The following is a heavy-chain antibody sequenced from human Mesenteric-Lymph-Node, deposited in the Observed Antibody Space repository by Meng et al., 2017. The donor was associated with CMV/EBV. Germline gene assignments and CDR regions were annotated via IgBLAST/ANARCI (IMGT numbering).Heavy chain of an antibody. V-gene: IGHV4-39*07. J-gene: IGHJ4*02. CDR1: GGSISTSSYY. D-gene: IGHD6-13*01. Sequence: GSLRLSCTVSGGSISTSSYYWGWIRQPPGKGLEWIGNIYYSGSTYYNPSLKSRVTILVDTSKNQFSLKVSSVTAADTAVYYCARDPKSSSWYHFDSWGQGTLVTVSS. CDR2: IYYSGST. CDR3: ARDPKSSSWYHFDS.